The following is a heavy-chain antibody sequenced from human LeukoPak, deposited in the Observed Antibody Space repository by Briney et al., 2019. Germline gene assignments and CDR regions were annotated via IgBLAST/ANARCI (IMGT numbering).Heavy chain of an antibody. CDR3: ARDRGYHAFDH. CDR1: GFTFSTDW. Sequence: QAGGALRLSCAASGFTFSTDWIVWFRQAPGKGLEWVAMIKEDGSEKYYVDSVKGRFTISRDNAKNSLFLQMNSLRAEDTAVYYCARDRGYHAFDHWGQGTLVTVSS. V-gene: IGHV3-7*01. D-gene: IGHD3-10*01. CDR2: IKEDGSEK. J-gene: IGHJ4*02.